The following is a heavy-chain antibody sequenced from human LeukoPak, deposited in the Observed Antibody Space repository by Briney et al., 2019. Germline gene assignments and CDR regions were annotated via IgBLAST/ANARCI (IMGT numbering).Heavy chain of an antibody. CDR3: AREGGFGYDDAFDT. J-gene: IGHJ3*02. CDR2: ITSSGGST. CDR1: GFTFSSYG. V-gene: IGHV3-64D*06. D-gene: IGHD3-16*02. Sequence: QPGGSLRLSCSASGFTFSSYGMHWVRQAPGKGLEYVSAITSSGGSTYYADSVKGRFTISRDNSKNTLYLQMSSLRADDTAVYYCAREGGFGYDDAFDTWGHGTTVTVSS.